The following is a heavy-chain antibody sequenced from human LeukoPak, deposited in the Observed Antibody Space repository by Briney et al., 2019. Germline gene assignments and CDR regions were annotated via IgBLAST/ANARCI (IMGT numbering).Heavy chain of an antibody. D-gene: IGHD2/OR15-2a*01. CDR2: ISGTGSGDST. Sequence: HSGGSLRLSCVASGFTFRDYVMSWVRQAPGRGLEWVSVISGTGSGDSTYYADSVKGRFTISRDDSKNTLYLQMNSLRAEDTAVYFCAKDPHPRRSTTITMDYWGRGTLVTVSS. CDR1: GFTFRDYV. J-gene: IGHJ4*02. V-gene: IGHV3-23*01. CDR3: AKDPHPRRSTTITMDY.